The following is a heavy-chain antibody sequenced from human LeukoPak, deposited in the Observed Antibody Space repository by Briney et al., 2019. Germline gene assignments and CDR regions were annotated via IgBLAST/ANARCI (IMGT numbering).Heavy chain of an antibody. J-gene: IGHJ6*02. CDR2: IWYDGSNK. CDR1: GFTFSSYG. D-gene: IGHD6-13*01. Sequence: GRSLRLSCAASGFTFSSYGMHWVRQAPGKGLEWVAVIWYDGSNKYYADSVKGRFTISRDNSKNTLYLQMNSLRAEDTAVYYCARDLGQLVGRYYYYYGMDVWGQGTTVTVSS. CDR3: ARDLGQLVGRYYYYYGMDV. V-gene: IGHV3-33*01.